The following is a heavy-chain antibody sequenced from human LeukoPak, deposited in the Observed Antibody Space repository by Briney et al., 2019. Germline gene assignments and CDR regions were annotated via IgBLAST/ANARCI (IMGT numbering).Heavy chain of an antibody. CDR1: GFTFSSYG. CDR2: ISYDGSNK. D-gene: IGHD5-18*01. J-gene: IGHJ3*02. V-gene: IGHV3-30*18. Sequence: GGSLRLSCAASGFTFSSYGMHWVRQAPGKGLEWVAVISYDGSNKYYADSVKGRFTISRDNSKNTLYLQMNSLRAEDTAVYYCAKERDTAVVTAFDIWGQGTMVIVSS. CDR3: AKERDTAVVTAFDI.